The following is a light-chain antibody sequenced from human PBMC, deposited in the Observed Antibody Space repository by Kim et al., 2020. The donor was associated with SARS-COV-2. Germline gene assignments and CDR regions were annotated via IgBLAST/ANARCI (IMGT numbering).Light chain of an antibody. CDR2: GKN. V-gene: IGLV3-19*01. CDR3: NSRDSSGNHLV. Sequence: SSDLTQDPAVSVALGQTVRITCQGDSLRRYYASWYQQKPGQAPVLVIYGKNNRPSGIPDRFSGSSSGNTASLTITGAQAEDEADYYCNSRDSSGNHLVFG. J-gene: IGLJ1*01. CDR1: SLRRYY.